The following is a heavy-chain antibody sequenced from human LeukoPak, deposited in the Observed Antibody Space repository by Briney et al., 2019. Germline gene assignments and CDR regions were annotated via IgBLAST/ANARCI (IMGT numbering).Heavy chain of an antibody. D-gene: IGHD5-12*01. Sequence: PGGSLRLSCAASGFTFSSYAMNWVRQAPGKGLEWVSSISSSSSYIYYADSVKGRFTISRDNAKNSLYLQMNSLRAEDTAVYYCATVPVARSYYYMDVWGKGTTVTVSS. CDR3: ATVPVARSYYYMDV. V-gene: IGHV3-21*01. CDR1: GFTFSSYA. J-gene: IGHJ6*03. CDR2: ISSSSSYI.